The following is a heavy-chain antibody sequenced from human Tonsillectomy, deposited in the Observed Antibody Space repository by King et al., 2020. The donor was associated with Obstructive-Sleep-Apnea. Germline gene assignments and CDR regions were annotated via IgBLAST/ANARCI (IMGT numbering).Heavy chain of an antibody. Sequence: VQLVESGEGLVQPGGSLRLSCAASGFTFSSYAMHWVRQAPGKGLEYVSAITSNGGGTYYADSVKGRFTISRDNSKNTLYLQMGSLGAEDTAVYYCARRASGNYYYFDYWGQGALVTVSS. D-gene: IGHD1-26*01. J-gene: IGHJ4*02. V-gene: IGHV3-64*02. CDR2: ITSNGGGT. CDR1: GFTFSSYA. CDR3: ARRASGNYYYFDY.